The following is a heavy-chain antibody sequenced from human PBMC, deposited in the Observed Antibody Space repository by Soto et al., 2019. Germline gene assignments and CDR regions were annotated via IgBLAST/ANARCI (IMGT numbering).Heavy chain of an antibody. D-gene: IGHD7-27*01. CDR3: ARSLSGGRYFDL. Sequence: EVRLVESGGGLVNPGGSLRLSCAASGFTFSSYSMNWVRQAPGKGLEWVSSISSSSIYIYYGDSVKGRFTISRDNAKNSLYLQMNSLRAEDTAVYYCARSLSGGRYFDLWGRGTLVTVSS. CDR1: GFTFSSYS. V-gene: IGHV3-21*06. CDR2: ISSSSIYI. J-gene: IGHJ2*01.